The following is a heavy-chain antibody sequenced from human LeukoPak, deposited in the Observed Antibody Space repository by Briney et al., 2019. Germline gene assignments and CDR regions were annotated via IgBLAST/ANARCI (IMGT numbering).Heavy chain of an antibody. CDR1: GGSISSYC. J-gene: IGHJ3*02. Sequence: SETLSLTCTVSGGSISSYCWSWIRQPPGKGLEWIGYIYYSGSTNYNPSLKSRVTISVDTSKNQFSLKLSSVTAADTAVYYCARGTNYYGSGRVAFDIWGQGTMVTVSS. CDR2: IYYSGST. D-gene: IGHD3-10*01. CDR3: ARGTNYYGSGRVAFDI. V-gene: IGHV4-59*01.